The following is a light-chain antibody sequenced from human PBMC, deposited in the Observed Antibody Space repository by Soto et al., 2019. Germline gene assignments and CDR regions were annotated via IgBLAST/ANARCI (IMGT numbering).Light chain of an antibody. J-gene: IGLJ1*01. CDR1: SSNIGGNS. V-gene: IGLV1-51*01. CDR2: DDN. Sequence: TQPPLVSAGAGLNGPIICSGSSSNIGGNSVSWYQQLPGTAPKLLIYDDNKRPSGIPDRFSGSKSGTSATLGITGFQTGDEADYYCGSWDSSLSAYVFGTGTKVTVL. CDR3: GSWDSSLSAYV.